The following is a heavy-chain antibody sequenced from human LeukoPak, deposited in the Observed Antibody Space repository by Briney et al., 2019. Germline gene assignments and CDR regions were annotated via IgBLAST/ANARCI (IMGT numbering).Heavy chain of an antibody. CDR3: ARDRDYGDYNTQDLFVY. CDR2: IYSGGST. D-gene: IGHD4-17*01. Sequence: GGSLRLSCAASGFTVSSNYMSWVRQAPGKGLEWVSVIYSGGSTYYADSVKGRFTISRDNSKNTLYLQMNSLRSDDTAVYYCARDRDYGDYNTQDLFVYWGQGTLVTVSS. J-gene: IGHJ4*02. V-gene: IGHV3-53*05. CDR1: GFTVSSNY.